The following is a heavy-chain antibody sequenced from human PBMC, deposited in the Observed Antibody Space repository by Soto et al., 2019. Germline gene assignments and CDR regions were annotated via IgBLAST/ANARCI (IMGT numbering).Heavy chain of an antibody. D-gene: IGHD3-10*01. CDR2: IYGSGGSGST. CDR3: ARKQAGYFYGIDY. V-gene: IGHV4-31*03. J-gene: IGHJ4*02. CDR1: GDSITSGGYY. Sequence: SETLSLTCTVTGDSITSGGYYWSWIRQHPGKGLEWLGYIYGSGGSGSTLYNPSLKSRITLSVDTSKTQFSLNLSSVTVADTAVYFCARKQAGYFYGIDYWGQGTLVTVSS.